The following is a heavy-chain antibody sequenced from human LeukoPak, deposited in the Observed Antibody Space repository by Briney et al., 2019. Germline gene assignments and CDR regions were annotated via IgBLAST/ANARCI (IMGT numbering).Heavy chain of an antibody. J-gene: IGHJ4*02. CDR3: ARDRGYCSSTSCDTLDY. CDR1: GGSISSGGYF. D-gene: IGHD2-2*01. V-gene: IGHV4-31*03. Sequence: PSQTLSLTCTVSGGSISSGGYFWSRIRQHPGKGLEWIGCIYYSGSTDYNPSLKSRVTMSVDTSKNQFSLTLSSVTAADTAVYYCARDRGYCSSTSCDTLDYWGQGTLVTVSS. CDR2: IYYSGST.